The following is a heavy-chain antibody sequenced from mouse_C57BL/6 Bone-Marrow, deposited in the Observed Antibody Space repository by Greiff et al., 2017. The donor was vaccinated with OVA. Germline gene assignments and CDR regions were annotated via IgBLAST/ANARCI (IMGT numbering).Heavy chain of an antibody. CDR2: IYPRSGNT. D-gene: IGHD1-1*01. V-gene: IGHV1-81*01. Sequence: VKLVESGAELARPGASVKLSCKASGYTFTSYGISWVKQRTGQGLEWIGEIYPRSGNTYYNEKFKGKGTLTADKSSSTAYMELRSLTSEDSAVYFCAREGDYYGSSPYWYFDVWGTGTTVTVSS. CDR1: GYTFTSYG. J-gene: IGHJ1*03. CDR3: AREGDYYGSSPYWYFDV.